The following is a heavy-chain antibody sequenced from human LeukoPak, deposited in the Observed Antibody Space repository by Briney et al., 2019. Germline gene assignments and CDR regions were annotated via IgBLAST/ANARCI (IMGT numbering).Heavy chain of an antibody. V-gene: IGHV4-34*01. D-gene: IGHD3-9*01. Sequence: PSETLSLTCAVYGGSFSGYYWSWIRQPPGKGLEWIGEINHSGSTNYNPSLKSRVTISVDTSKNQFSLKLSSVTAADTAVYYCARVGPLRYFDWLSYGWFDPWGQGTLVTVSS. CDR2: INHSGST. J-gene: IGHJ5*02. CDR1: GGSFSGYY. CDR3: ARVGPLRYFDWLSYGWFDP.